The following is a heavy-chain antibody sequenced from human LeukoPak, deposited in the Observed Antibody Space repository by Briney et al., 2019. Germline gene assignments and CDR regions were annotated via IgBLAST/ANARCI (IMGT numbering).Heavy chain of an antibody. J-gene: IGHJ4*02. Sequence: GGSLRLSCGASGFTFSSYAMHWVRQAPGRGLEWVAVISYDGTTKYYADSVKGRFTISRDTSKDTLSLQMNSLRAEDTALYYCAKRGRTWDLEYWGQGTLVTVSS. CDR2: ISYDGTTK. CDR1: GFTFSSYA. CDR3: AKRGRTWDLEY. D-gene: IGHD3-16*01. V-gene: IGHV3-33*06.